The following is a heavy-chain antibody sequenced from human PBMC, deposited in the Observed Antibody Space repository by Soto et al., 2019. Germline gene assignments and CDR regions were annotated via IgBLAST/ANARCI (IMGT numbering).Heavy chain of an antibody. CDR1: GYTFTSYY. D-gene: IGHD2-2*01. CDR3: ARDPSDIVVVPDYGMDV. J-gene: IGHJ6*02. Sequence: VKVSCKASGYTFTSYYMHWVRQAPGQGLEWMGIINPSGGSTSYAQKFQGRVTMTRDTSTSTVYMELSSLRSEDTAVYYCARDPSDIVVVPDYGMDVWGQGTTVTVSS. V-gene: IGHV1-46*01. CDR2: INPSGGST.